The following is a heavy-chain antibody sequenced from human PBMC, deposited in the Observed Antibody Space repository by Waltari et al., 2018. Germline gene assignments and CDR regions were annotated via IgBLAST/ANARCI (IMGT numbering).Heavy chain of an antibody. Sequence: EVQLLESGGGLVQPGGSLRLSCAASGFTFSSYAMSWVRQAPGKGLEWVSAISGSGGSTYYADSGKGRFTISRDNSKNTLYLQMNSLRAEDTAVYYCAKDHVAVPDAFDIWGQGTMVTVSS. CDR2: ISGSGGST. D-gene: IGHD6-19*01. CDR1: GFTFSSYA. J-gene: IGHJ3*02. CDR3: AKDHVAVPDAFDI. V-gene: IGHV3-23*01.